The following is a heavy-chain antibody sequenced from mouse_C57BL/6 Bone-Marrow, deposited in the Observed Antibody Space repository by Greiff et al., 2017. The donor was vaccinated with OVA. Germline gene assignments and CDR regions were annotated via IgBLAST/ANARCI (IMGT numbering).Heavy chain of an antibody. D-gene: IGHD1-1*01. V-gene: IGHV6-3*01. Sequence: DVQLVESGGGFVQPGGSMKLSCVASGFTFSNYWMNWVRQSPEKGLEWVAQIRLKSDNYATHYEESGKGRFTNSRDDSKISVYLTINNLRAEDTGIYCCTGDYYGISYAAYWGQGTLVTVSA. CDR2: IRLKSDNYAT. CDR3: TGDYYGISYAAY. J-gene: IGHJ3*01. CDR1: GFTFSNYW.